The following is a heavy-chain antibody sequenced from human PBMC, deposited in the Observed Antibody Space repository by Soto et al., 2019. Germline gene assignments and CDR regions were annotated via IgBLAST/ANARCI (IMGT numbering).Heavy chain of an antibody. V-gene: IGHV3-23*01. CDR3: AIERGGDWGASVPKIFRTGEM. CDR2: SSGSGGIT. CDR1: GFTFSSYA. J-gene: IGHJ3*01. Sequence: EVQLLESGGGLVQPGGSLRLSCAASGFTFSSYAMSWVRQSPGKGLEWVSVSSGSGGITYYADYVKGRFTISRDNSKKSLYLQMNSLSAEDTAVYYWAIERGGDWGASVPKIFRTGEMWGQGPMVTVSS. D-gene: IGHD2-21*02.